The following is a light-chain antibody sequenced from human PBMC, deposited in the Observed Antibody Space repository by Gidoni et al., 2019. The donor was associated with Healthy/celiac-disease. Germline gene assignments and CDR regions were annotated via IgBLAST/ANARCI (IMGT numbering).Light chain of an antibody. CDR3: QQRSNWLT. Sequence: DIVLTQSPATLSLSPGERATLSCRASQSVSSYLAWSQQKPGQAPRLLIYDASNRATGIPARFSGSGSGTDFTLTISSLEPEDFAVYYCQQRSNWLTFGGXTKVEIK. CDR1: QSVSSY. V-gene: IGKV3-11*01. J-gene: IGKJ4*01. CDR2: DAS.